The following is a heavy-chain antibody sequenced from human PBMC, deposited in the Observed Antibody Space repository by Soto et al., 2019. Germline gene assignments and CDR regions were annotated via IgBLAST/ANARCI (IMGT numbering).Heavy chain of an antibody. D-gene: IGHD6-6*01. V-gene: IGHV4-39*07. CDR1: GGSISSSSYY. CDR2: IYYSGST. CDR3: ARGSSIAGLYYGMDV. Sequence: NPSETLSLTCTVSGGSISSSSYYWGWIRQPPGKGLEWIGSIYYSGSTYYNPSLKSRVTISVDTSKNQFSLKLSSVTAADTAVYYCARGSSIAGLYYGMDVWGQGTTVTVSS. J-gene: IGHJ6*02.